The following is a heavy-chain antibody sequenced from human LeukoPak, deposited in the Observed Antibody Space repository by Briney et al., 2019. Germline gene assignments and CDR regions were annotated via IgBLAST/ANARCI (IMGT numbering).Heavy chain of an antibody. CDR3: ARGRPIYYYYYSMDV. CDR1: GGTFSSYA. CDR2: INPNTGDT. Sequence: AASVKVSCKASGGTFSSYAISWVRQAPGQGLEWMGWINPNTGDTNFAQNFQGRVTLTRDTSISTAYMELSRLRSDDTAVYYCARGRPIYYYYYSMDVWGKGTTVTVSS. J-gene: IGHJ6*03. V-gene: IGHV1-2*02. D-gene: IGHD3-10*01.